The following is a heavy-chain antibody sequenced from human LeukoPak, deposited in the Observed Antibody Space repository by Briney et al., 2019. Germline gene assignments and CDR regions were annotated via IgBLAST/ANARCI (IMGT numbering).Heavy chain of an antibody. CDR1: GGSISSYG. D-gene: IGHD1/OR15-1a*01. CDR3: AKQGEIRQDYYMDV. V-gene: IGHV1-69*06. CDR2: IISVFGTA. J-gene: IGHJ6*03. Sequence: SVKVSYKASGGSISSYGMSWVRQAPGQGLEWMGRIISVFGTANYAQKFQDRVTITADIASNTAYMELTSLTSEDTAVYFCAKQGEIRQDYYMDVWGNGTTVTVSS.